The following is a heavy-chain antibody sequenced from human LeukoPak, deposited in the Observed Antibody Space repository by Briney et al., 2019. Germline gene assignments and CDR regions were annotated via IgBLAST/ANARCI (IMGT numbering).Heavy chain of an antibody. Sequence: GGSLRLSCTASGFIFSTYWMTWVRQAPGKGPEWVANIKQDGSEKYYVDSVKGRFTISRDNAKNSLYLQMNSLRAEDTAVYYCARADSRRSSRDYYYYYMDVWGKGTTVTVSS. J-gene: IGHJ6*03. CDR3: ARADSRRSSRDYYYYYMDV. D-gene: IGHD3-22*01. V-gene: IGHV3-7*01. CDR1: GFIFSTYW. CDR2: IKQDGSEK.